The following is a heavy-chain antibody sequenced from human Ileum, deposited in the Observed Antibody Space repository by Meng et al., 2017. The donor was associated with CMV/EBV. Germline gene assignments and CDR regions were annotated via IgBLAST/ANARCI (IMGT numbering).Heavy chain of an antibody. CDR1: GYTFTHYD. D-gene: IGHD1-7*01. Sequence: SCKASGYTFTHYDMHWVRQAPGQGLQWMGIIDPGGSPPQFSHKFQGRFTMTTDTSTNTVYMELSSLTSEDTAVYYCARQNYNWFDPWGQGTLVTVSS. CDR3: ARQNYNWFDP. J-gene: IGHJ5*02. CDR2: IDPGGSPP. V-gene: IGHV1-46*01.